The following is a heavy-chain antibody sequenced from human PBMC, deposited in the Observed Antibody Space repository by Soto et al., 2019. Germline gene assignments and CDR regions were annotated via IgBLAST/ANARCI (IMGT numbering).Heavy chain of an antibody. CDR2: ISAYNGNT. CDR1: GYTFTSYG. D-gene: IGHD3-22*01. Sequence: ASVKVSCKASGYTFTSYGISWVRQAPGQGLEWMGWISAYNGNTNYAQKLQGRVTMTTDTSTSTAYMELRSLRSDDTAVYYCARDNYYDSSESRIDYWGQGTLVTVSS. J-gene: IGHJ4*02. V-gene: IGHV1-18*04. CDR3: ARDNYYDSSESRIDY.